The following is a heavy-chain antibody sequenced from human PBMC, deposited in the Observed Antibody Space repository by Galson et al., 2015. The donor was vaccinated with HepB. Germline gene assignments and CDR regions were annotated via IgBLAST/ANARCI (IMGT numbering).Heavy chain of an antibody. J-gene: IGHJ3*02. V-gene: IGHV1-2*02. Sequence: SVKVSCKASGYTFTGYYMHWVRQAPGQGLEWMGWINPNSGGTNYAQKFQGRVTMTRDTSISTAYMELSRLRSDDTAVYYCAREKFTVVTHSYAFDIWGQGTMVTVSS. D-gene: IGHD4-23*01. CDR1: GYTFTGYY. CDR3: AREKFTVVTHSYAFDI. CDR2: INPNSGGT.